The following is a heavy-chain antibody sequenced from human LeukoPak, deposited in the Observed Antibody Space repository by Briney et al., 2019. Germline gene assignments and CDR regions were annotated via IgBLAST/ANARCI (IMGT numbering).Heavy chain of an antibody. J-gene: IGHJ4*02. CDR2: ISYDGSNK. V-gene: IGHV3-30*04. Sequence: GGSLRLSCAASGFTFSSYAMHWVRQAPGKGLEWVAVISYDGSNKYYADSVKGRFTISRDNSKNTLYLQMNSLRAEDTAVYYCARGSLTGYCTNELSCRFEGLFDYWGQGTLVTVSS. CDR3: ARGSLTGYCTNELSCRFEGLFDY. CDR1: GFTFSSYA. D-gene: IGHD2-8*01.